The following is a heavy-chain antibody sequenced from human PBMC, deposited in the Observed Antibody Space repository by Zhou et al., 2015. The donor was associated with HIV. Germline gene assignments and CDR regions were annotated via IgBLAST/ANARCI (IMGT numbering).Heavy chain of an antibody. V-gene: IGHV1-69*01. CDR1: GGTFSSYA. D-gene: IGHD3-9*01. CDR2: IIPIFGTA. Sequence: QVQLVQSGAEVKKPGSSVKVSCKASGGTFSSYAISWVRQAPGQGLEWMGGIIPIFGTANYAQKFQGRVTITADESTSTAYMELSSLRSEDTAVYYCARTPRGYFGGRNWYFDLWGRGTLVTVSS. CDR3: ARTPRGYFGGRNWYFDL. J-gene: IGHJ2*01.